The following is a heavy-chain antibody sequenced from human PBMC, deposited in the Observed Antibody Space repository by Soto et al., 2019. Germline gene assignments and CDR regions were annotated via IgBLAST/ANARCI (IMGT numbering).Heavy chain of an antibody. D-gene: IGHD5-12*01. J-gene: IGHJ6*02. Sequence: ASVKVSCKAAGYTFTGYGISWVRQAPGQGLEWMGWISAYNGNTNYAQKLQGRVTMTTDTSTSTAYMELRSLRYDDTAVYYCARGRGYSGYDPLFYYYYGMDVWGQGTTVTVSS. CDR3: ARGRGYSGYDPLFYYYYGMDV. V-gene: IGHV1-18*01. CDR1: GYTFTGYG. CDR2: ISAYNGNT.